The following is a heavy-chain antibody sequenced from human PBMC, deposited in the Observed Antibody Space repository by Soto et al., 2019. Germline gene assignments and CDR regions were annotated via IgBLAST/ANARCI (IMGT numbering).Heavy chain of an antibody. CDR2: INGSGGST. V-gene: IGHV3-23*01. D-gene: IGHD1-26*01. J-gene: IGHJ4*02. CDR1: GFTFSSYA. Sequence: EVQLLESGGGLVQPGGSLRLSCAASGFTFSSYAMSWVRQTPGKGLVWVSAINGSGGSTYYADSVKGRFTISRDNTRNPLYRQMNSLRAEDTAVYYWARRGSGSYYDYWGQGTRVNVSS. CDR3: ARRGSGSYYDY.